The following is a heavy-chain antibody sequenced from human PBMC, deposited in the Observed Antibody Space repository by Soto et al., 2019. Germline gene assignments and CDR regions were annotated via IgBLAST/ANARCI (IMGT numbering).Heavy chain of an antibody. CDR1: GGSISSYY. V-gene: IGHV4-59*01. Sequence: KPSETLSLTCTVSGGSISSYYWSWIRQPPGKGLEWIGYIYYSGSTNYNPSLKSRVTISVDTSKNQFSLKLSSVTAADTAVYYCARESTYYYDTGFDYWGQGTLVTVSS. CDR2: IYYSGST. CDR3: ARESTYYYDTGFDY. D-gene: IGHD3-22*01. J-gene: IGHJ4*02.